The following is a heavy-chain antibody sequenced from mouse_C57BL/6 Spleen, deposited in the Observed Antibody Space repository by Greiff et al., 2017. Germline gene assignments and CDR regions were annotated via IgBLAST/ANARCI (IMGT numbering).Heavy chain of an antibody. Sequence: EVQLVESGGGLVQPKGSLKLSCAASGFTFNTYAMHWVRQAPGKGLEWVARIRSKSSNYATYYADSVKDRFTISRDDSQSMLYLQMNHLKTEDTAMDYWVKPGKEDYFLYFDVWGTGTTVTVSS. CDR3: VKPGKEDYFLYFDV. J-gene: IGHJ1*03. V-gene: IGHV10-3*01. CDR1: GFTFNTYA. D-gene: IGHD2-13*01. CDR2: IRSKSSNYAT.